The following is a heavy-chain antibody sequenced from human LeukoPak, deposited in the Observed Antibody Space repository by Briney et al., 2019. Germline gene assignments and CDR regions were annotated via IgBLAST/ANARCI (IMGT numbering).Heavy chain of an antibody. V-gene: IGHV4-59*01. CDR2: IYSSGST. CDR1: GGSIRGYY. D-gene: IGHD3-22*01. Sequence: SETLSLTCTVSGGSIRGYYWSWIRQPPGKGLEWIGYIYSSGSTNYNPSLKSRVTISVDTSKNQFSLKLNSVTAADTAVYYCARARKTDYYDSSGYYFFDYWGQGTLVTVSS. CDR3: ARARKTDYYDSSGYYFFDY. J-gene: IGHJ4*02.